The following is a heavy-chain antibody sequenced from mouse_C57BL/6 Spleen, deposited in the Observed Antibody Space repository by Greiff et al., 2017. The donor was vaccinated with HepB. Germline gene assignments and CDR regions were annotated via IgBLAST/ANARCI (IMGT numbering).Heavy chain of an antibody. D-gene: IGHD2-5*01. CDR3: ARGGNYYYSNYGDWYFDV. V-gene: IGHV1-39*01. Sequence: EVKLQQSGPELVKPGASVKISCKASGYSFTDYNMNWVKQSNGKSLEWIGVINPNYGTTSYNQKFKGKATLTVDQSSSTAYMQLNSLTSEDSAVYYCARGGNYYYSNYGDWYFDVWGTGTTVTVSS. CDR1: GYSFTDYN. CDR2: INPNYGTT. J-gene: IGHJ1*03.